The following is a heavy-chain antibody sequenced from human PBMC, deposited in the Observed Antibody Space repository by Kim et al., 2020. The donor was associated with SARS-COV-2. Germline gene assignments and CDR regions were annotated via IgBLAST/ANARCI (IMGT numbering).Heavy chain of an antibody. J-gene: IGHJ4*02. CDR1: GGTFSSYA. V-gene: IGHV1-69*04. CDR3: ASGTPGIAAAGTLFDY. Sequence: SVKVSCKASGGTFSSYAISWVRQAPGQGLEWMGRIIPILGIANYVQKFQGRVTITADKSTSTAYMELSSLRSEDTAVYYCASGTPGIAAAGTLFDYWGQ. CDR2: IIPILGIA. D-gene: IGHD6-13*01.